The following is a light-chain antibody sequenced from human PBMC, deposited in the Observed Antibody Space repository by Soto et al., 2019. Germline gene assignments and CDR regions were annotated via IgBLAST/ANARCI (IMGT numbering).Light chain of an antibody. V-gene: IGLV2-14*01. CDR3: SSYTTTTRL. Sequence: QSALTQPASVSGSPGQSITISCTGTSSDIGSNNYVSWYQQHPGKVPKLMIYEVSNRPSGVSNHFSGSKSGDTASLTISGLQAEDEAVYYCSSYTTTTRLFGGGTKLTVL. J-gene: IGLJ3*02. CDR1: SSDIGSNNY. CDR2: EVS.